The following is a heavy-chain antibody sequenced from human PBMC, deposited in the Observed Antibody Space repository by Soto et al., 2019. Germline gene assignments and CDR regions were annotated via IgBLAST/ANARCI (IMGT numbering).Heavy chain of an antibody. D-gene: IGHD4-4*01. CDR3: ASQKLDVPAFFDY. J-gene: IGHJ4*02. CDR2: IYSSGGT. V-gene: IGHV4-61*01. CDR1: SGSITSGSYY. Sequence: SETLSLTCSVSSGSITSGSYYCTLIRQPPGKGLEWIGYIYSSGGTSYNPSLKSLVTISVDTSKNQFSLKLSSVTAADTAVYYCASQKLDVPAFFDYWGQG.